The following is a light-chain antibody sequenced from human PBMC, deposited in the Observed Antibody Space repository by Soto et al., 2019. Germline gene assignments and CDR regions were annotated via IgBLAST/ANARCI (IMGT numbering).Light chain of an antibody. CDR2: GAS. V-gene: IGKV1-39*01. CDR3: QQTHGTPYN. CDR1: QSIDKF. Sequence: DIRMTQSPPSLATFVGDRVTITCRASQSIDKFLNWYQQKPGKAPKLLIFGASSLKDGVPSRFSGSGSGTDFALTVTSLQPEDSATYFCQQTHGTPYNFGQGTKLQI. J-gene: IGKJ2*01.